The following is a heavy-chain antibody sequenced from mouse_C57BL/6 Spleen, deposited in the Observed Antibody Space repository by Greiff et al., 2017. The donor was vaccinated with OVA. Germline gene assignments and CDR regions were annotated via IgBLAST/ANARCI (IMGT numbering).Heavy chain of an antibody. Sequence: VQLQQSGAELVRPGTSVKVSCKASGYAFTNYLIEWVKQRPGQGLEWIGVINPGSGGTNYNEKFKGKATLTADKSSSTAYMQLSSLTSEDSAVYFCARERPGYYFDYWGQGTTLTVSS. CDR3: ARERPGYYFDY. J-gene: IGHJ2*01. CDR2: INPGSGGT. D-gene: IGHD2-12*01. CDR1: GYAFTNYL. V-gene: IGHV1-54*01.